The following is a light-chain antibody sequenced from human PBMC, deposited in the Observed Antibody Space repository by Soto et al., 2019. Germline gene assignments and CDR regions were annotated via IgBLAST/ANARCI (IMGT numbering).Light chain of an antibody. Sequence: EIVLRQSPATLSLSPGEKATLSCGASQSVSNYLAWYQQKPGQAPRLLIYDASTRATGIPDRFSGSGSGTDFTLTISRLEPEDFAVYYCQQYGSSPPWTFGQGTKVDIK. J-gene: IGKJ1*01. CDR3: QQYGSSPPWT. V-gene: IGKV3D-20*01. CDR2: DAS. CDR1: QSVSNY.